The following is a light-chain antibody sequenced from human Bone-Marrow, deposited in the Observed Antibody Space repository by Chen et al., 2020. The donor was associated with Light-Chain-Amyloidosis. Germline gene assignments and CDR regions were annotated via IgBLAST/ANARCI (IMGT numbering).Light chain of an antibody. Sequence: QAVLTQPSSLSASPGASASLTCTLRSGLNVGTYRIYWYQQKPGSPPQYLLRYKSDSDKQQGSGVPSRCSGSKDASANAGILLISGLQSEDEADYYCMIWHSSAWVFGGGTKLTVL. CDR3: MIWHSSAWV. V-gene: IGLV5-45*03. CDR1: SGLNVGTYR. J-gene: IGLJ3*02. CDR2: YKSDSDK.